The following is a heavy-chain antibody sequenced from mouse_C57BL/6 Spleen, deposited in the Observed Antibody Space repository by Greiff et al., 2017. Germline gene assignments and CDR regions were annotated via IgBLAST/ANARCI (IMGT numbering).Heavy chain of an antibody. CDR3: TRDGSRYFDY. Sequence: QVQLQQSGAELVRPGASVTLSCKASGYTFTDYEMHWVKQTPVHGLEWIGAIDPETGGTAYNQKFKGKAILTADKSSSTAYMELRSLTSEDSAVYYCTRDGSRYFDYWGQGTTLTVSS. V-gene: IGHV1-15*01. D-gene: IGHD1-1*01. J-gene: IGHJ2*01. CDR2: IDPETGGT. CDR1: GYTFTDYE.